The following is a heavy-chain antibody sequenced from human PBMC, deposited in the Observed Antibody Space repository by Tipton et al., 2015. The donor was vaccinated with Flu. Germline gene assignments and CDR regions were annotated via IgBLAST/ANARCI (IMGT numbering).Heavy chain of an antibody. CDR2: IFYSGDT. D-gene: IGHD1-26*01. CDR1: GGSISSSTYY. V-gene: IGHV4-39*01. J-gene: IGHJ4*02. CDR3: ARLGFSGSYFDY. Sequence: TLSLTCTVSGGSISSSTYYWGWIRQSPGKGLEWIGSIFYSGDTYYNPSLKSRVTISVDTSKTQFSLRLTSVTAADTAVFYCARLGFSGSYFDYWGQGTRVTVSS.